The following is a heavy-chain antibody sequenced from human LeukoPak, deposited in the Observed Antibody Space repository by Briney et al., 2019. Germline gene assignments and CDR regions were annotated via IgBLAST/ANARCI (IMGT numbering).Heavy chain of an antibody. CDR3: ARAPGGYDHSDY. J-gene: IGHJ4*02. CDR1: GYSFTTFH. CDR2: ISAYNGNT. D-gene: IGHD5-12*01. V-gene: IGHV1-18*01. Sequence: ASVKVSCKAAGYSFTTFHINWVRQAPGQGLEWMGWISAYNGNTNYAQKLQGRVTMTTDTSTSTAYMELRSLRSDDTAVYYCARAPGGYDHSDYWGQGTLVTVSS.